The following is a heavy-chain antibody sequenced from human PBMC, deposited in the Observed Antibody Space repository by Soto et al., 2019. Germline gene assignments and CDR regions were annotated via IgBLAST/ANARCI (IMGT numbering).Heavy chain of an antibody. Sequence: GGSLRLSCAASVFTFSSYAMSWVRQAPGKGLEWVSAISGSGGSTYYADSVKGRFTISRDNSKNTLYLQMNSLRAEDTAVYYCAKDPFTMIVVNNPFDYWGQGTLVTVSS. J-gene: IGHJ4*02. V-gene: IGHV3-23*01. CDR1: VFTFSSYA. CDR3: AKDPFTMIVVNNPFDY. D-gene: IGHD3-22*01. CDR2: ISGSGGST.